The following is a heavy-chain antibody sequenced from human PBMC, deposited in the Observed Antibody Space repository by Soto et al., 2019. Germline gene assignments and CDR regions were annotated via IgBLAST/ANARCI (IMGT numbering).Heavy chain of an antibody. J-gene: IGHJ4*02. CDR2: ISQSGNT. CDR3: ARAPKVSGSSQTRPDF. Sequence: PGGSLRLSCAASGFTFSDYYMSWIRQPPGKGLEWIGEISQSGNTNYSPSLKSRVSISIDTSKKQFSLNLASVSAADTAVYYCARAPKVSGSSQTRPDFWGQGTLVTVSS. CDR1: GFTFSDYY. V-gene: IGHV4-34*01. D-gene: IGHD6-6*01.